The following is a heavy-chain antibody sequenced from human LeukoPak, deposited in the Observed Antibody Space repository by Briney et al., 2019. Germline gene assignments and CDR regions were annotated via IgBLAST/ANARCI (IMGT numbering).Heavy chain of an antibody. V-gene: IGHV4-39*01. Sequence: SETLSLTCTVPGGSISSSSYYWGWIRQPPGKGLEWIGSIYYSGSTYYNPSLKSRVTISVDTSKNQFSLKLSSVTAADTAVYYCARPSITMVRGFDPWGQGTLVTVSS. CDR1: GGSISSSSYY. CDR3: ARPSITMVRGFDP. J-gene: IGHJ5*02. CDR2: IYYSGST. D-gene: IGHD3-10*01.